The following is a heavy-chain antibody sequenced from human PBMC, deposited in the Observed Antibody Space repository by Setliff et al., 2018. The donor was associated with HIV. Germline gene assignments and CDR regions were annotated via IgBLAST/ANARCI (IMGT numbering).Heavy chain of an antibody. D-gene: IGHD5-18*01. CDR3: ATRGYSYGYKDFDY. CDR1: GFTFSSYA. Sequence: GGSLRLSCAASGFTFSSYAMSWVRQAPGKGLEWVSAISGSGGSTYYADSVKGRFTISRDNSKNTLYLQMNSLRAEDTAVYYCATRGYSYGYKDFDYWGQAALVTVSS. J-gene: IGHJ4*02. V-gene: IGHV3-23*01. CDR2: ISGSGGST.